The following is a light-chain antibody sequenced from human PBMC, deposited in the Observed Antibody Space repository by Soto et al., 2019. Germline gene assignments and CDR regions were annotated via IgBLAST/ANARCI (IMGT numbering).Light chain of an antibody. Sequence: DIQMIQSPSSLSASVGDRVTITCRASQGITNYLAWYQQNPGKVPKLLIYAASTLQSGVLSRFRGSGSGPDFAFTISSMEPEDVATYYCQKDNSAPGAFGPGTKVDIK. CDR2: AAS. V-gene: IGKV1-27*01. CDR3: QKDNSAPGA. CDR1: QGITNY. J-gene: IGKJ3*01.